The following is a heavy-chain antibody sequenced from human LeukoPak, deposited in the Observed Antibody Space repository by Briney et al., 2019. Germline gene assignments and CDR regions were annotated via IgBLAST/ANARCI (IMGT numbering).Heavy chain of an antibody. J-gene: IGHJ4*02. V-gene: IGHV1-69*05. CDR3: ARALSRGYSGYDYGLGY. CDR1: GGTFGSYA. Sequence: SVTVSCKASGGTFGSYAISWVRQAPGQGLEWMGGIIPIFGTANYAQKLQGRVTMTTETSTSTAYMELRSLRSDDTAVYYCARALSRGYSGYDYGLGYWGQGTLVTVSS. D-gene: IGHD5-12*01. CDR2: IIPIFGTA.